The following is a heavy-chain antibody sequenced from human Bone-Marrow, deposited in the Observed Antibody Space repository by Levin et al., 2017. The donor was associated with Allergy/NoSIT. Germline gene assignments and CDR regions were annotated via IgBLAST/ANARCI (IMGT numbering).Heavy chain of an antibody. V-gene: IGHV3-13*01. D-gene: IGHD5-18*01. CDR1: GFTFRTHD. Sequence: GESLKISCAASGFTFRTHDMHWVRQGTGKGLEWVSTIGTAGDTYYPDSVRGRFTISRENAKNSLYLQMNGLSAGDTAAYYCARYNYEYNALDIWGQGTMVTVSS. J-gene: IGHJ3*02. CDR2: IGTAGDT. CDR3: ARYNYEYNALDI.